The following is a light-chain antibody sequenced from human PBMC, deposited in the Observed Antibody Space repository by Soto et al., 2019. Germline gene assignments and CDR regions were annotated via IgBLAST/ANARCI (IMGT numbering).Light chain of an antibody. V-gene: IGKV1-8*01. CDR3: QQYYSYPLT. Sequence: AIRMTQSPSSFSASTGDRVTITCRASQGISSYLAWYQQKPGKAPKLLNYAASTLQSGVPSRFSGSGSGTDLTLTISCLQSEDFATYYCQQYYSYPLTFGQGTKLEIK. CDR2: AAS. J-gene: IGKJ2*01. CDR1: QGISSY.